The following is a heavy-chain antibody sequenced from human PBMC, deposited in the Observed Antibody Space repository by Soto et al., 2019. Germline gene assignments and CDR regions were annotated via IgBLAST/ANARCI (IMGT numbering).Heavy chain of an antibody. CDR1: GFRFSDHS. CDR3: ARLPKGSLVTA. V-gene: IGHV3-48*02. D-gene: IGHD2-21*02. J-gene: IGHJ4*02. Sequence: LVESGGGLVYPGGSPRLSCVASGFRFSDHSMNWVRQAPGKGLQWISYISSNSDTTYYADSVKGRFTVSRDNAKNALFLQMNSLRDDDTATYYCARLPKGSLVTAWGQGARVTVSS. CDR2: ISSNSDTT.